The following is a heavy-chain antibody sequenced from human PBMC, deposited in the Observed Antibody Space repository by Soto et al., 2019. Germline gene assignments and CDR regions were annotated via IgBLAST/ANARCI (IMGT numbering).Heavy chain of an antibody. V-gene: IGHV5-51*01. J-gene: IGHJ6*02. CDR1: GYSFTIYW. CDR2: IYPGDSDT. Sequence: PGESLKISCKGSGYSFTIYWIGWVRQMPGKGLEWMGIIYPGDSDTRYSPSFQGQVTISADKSISTAYLQWGSLKASDTAMYYCAIDAASGWYNHYYYYYGMDVWGQGTTVTVSS. CDR3: AIDAASGWYNHYYYYYGMDV. D-gene: IGHD6-19*01.